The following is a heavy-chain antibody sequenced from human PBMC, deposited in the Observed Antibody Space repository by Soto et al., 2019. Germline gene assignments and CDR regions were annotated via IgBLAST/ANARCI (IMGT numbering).Heavy chain of an antibody. CDR2: ISGSGDST. CDR3: ARRGSGSYYDY. J-gene: IGHJ4*02. CDR1: GFTFSNYA. Sequence: EVQLLESGGGLVQPGGSLRLSCAASGFTFSNYAMNWVRQAPGKGLEWVSVISGSGDSTYYADSVKGRFTISRDNSKNSLDLQMSSLRAEDTAIYYCARRGSGSYYDYWGQGTLVTVSS. D-gene: IGHD1-26*01. V-gene: IGHV3-23*01.